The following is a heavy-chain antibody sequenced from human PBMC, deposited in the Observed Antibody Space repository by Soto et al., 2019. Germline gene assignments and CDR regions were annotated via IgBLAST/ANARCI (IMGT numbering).Heavy chain of an antibody. V-gene: IGHV1-2*04. D-gene: IGHD3-9*01. CDR1: GYTFTGYY. Sequence: QVQLVQSGAEVKKPGASVKVSCKASGYTFTGYYMHWVRQAPGQGLEWMGWINPNSGGTNYAQKFQGWVTMTRDTSISTAYMELSRRRSDDTAVYYCARDPGDDDILTGYYIEYYFDYWGQGTLVTVSS. J-gene: IGHJ4*02. CDR2: INPNSGGT. CDR3: ARDPGDDDILTGYYIEYYFDY.